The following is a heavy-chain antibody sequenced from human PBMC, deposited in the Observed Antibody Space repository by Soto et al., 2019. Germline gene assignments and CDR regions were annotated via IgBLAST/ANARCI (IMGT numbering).Heavy chain of an antibody. D-gene: IGHD2-2*01. V-gene: IGHV3-30*18. CDR3: AKDPNVVVPSAHPVDFYFYY. CDR2: ISYEGSNK. CDR1: GFTFSSYG. J-gene: IGHJ4*02. Sequence: GGSLRLSCAASGFTFSSYGMHWVRQAPGKGLEWVAVISYEGSNKNYAYSVKGRLTISRDKSKNTLYLQMKSLGAEETALYYFAKDPNVVVPSAHPVDFYFYYWGQGTLVTGSS.